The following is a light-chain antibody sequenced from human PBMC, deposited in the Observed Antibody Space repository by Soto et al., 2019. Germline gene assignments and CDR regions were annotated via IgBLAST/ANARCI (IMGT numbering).Light chain of an antibody. Sequence: DIQMTQSPSSLSASVGDRVTITCRASQGISNYLAWYQQKPGKVPKLLIYAASTLQSGLPSRFSGSGSGTDFTLTISSLQPEDVATYYCQKYNSAPQLTFGGGTKVEIK. CDR3: QKYNSAPQLT. V-gene: IGKV1-27*01. CDR2: AAS. J-gene: IGKJ4*01. CDR1: QGISNY.